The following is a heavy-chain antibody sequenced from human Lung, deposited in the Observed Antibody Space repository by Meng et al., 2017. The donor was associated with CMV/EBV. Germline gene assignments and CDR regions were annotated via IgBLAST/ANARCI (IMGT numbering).Heavy chain of an antibody. CDR3: ARDVPLVRGTGLYDH. D-gene: IGHD1-26*01. CDR1: GFTFSTYW. V-gene: IGHV3-7*01. CDR2: INQDGTVK. J-gene: IGHJ5*02. Sequence: GGSXRLXXAASGFTFSTYWMSWVRQAPGKGLEWVANINQDGTVKYYVGSVKGRFTISRDSAKNSLYLQMNSLRAEDTAVYYCARDVPLVRGTGLYDHWGQGXVVTFSS.